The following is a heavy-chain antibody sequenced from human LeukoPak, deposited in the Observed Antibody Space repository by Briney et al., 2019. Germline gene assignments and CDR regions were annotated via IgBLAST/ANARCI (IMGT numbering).Heavy chain of an antibody. Sequence: SETLSLTCTVSGGSISSSSYYWGWIRQPPGKGLEWIGSIYYSGSTYYNPSLKSRVTISVDTSKNQFSLKLSSVTAADTAVYYCARLRVGATKGVIDYWGQGTLVTVSS. V-gene: IGHV4-39*01. J-gene: IGHJ4*02. CDR1: GGSISSSSYY. CDR3: ARLRVGATKGVIDY. D-gene: IGHD1-26*01. CDR2: IYYSGST.